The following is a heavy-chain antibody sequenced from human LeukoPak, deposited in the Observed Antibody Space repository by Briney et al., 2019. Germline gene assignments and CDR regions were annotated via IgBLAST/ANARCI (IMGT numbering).Heavy chain of an antibody. Sequence: GGSLRLSCAASGFTFSSYAMHWVRQAPGKGLEWVAVISYDGSNKYYADSVKGRFTISRDNSKNTLYLQMNSLRAEDTAVYYCARDDSGYDYPYWGQGTLVTVSS. J-gene: IGHJ4*02. CDR1: GFTFSSYA. V-gene: IGHV3-30-3*01. D-gene: IGHD5-12*01. CDR2: ISYDGSNK. CDR3: ARDDSGYDYPY.